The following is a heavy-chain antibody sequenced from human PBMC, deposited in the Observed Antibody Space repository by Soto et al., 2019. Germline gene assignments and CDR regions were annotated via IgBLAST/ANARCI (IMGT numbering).Heavy chain of an antibody. D-gene: IGHD1-26*01. J-gene: IGHJ3*02. Sequence: QVQLVESGGGVVQPGRSLRLSCAASGFTFSSYAMHWVRQAPGKGLEWVAVISYDGSNKYYADSVKGRFIISRDNSKNTLYLQMNSLRAEDTAVYYCTMGDAFDIWGQGTMVTVSS. CDR3: TMGDAFDI. CDR1: GFTFSSYA. V-gene: IGHV3-30-3*01. CDR2: ISYDGSNK.